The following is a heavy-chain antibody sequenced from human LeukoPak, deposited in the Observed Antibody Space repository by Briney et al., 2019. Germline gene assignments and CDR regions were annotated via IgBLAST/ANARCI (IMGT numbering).Heavy chain of an antibody. D-gene: IGHD3-22*01. V-gene: IGHV1-46*01. CDR2: INPSGGST. Sequence: ASVKVSCKASGYTFTSYYMHWVRQAPGQGLEWMGIINPSGGSTSYAQKFQGRVTMTRDMSTSTVYMELSSLRSEDTAVYYCARELPSHPVVITRERNAFDIWGQGTMVTVSS. J-gene: IGHJ3*02. CDR1: GYTFTSYY. CDR3: ARELPSHPVVITRERNAFDI.